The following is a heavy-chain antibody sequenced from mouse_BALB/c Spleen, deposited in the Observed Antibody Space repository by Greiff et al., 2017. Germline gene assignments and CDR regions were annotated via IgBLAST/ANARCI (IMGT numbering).Heavy chain of an antibody. J-gene: IGHJ2*01. CDR3: ARVNGLQWSYCFDY. Sequence: DVMLVESGGGLVQPGGSLRLSCATSGFTFTDYYMSWVRQPPGKALEWMGFIRNKANGYTREYSASVKGRFTISRDNSQSILYLQMNTLRAEDSATYYCARVNGLQWSYCFDYWGQGTTVTVSA. D-gene: IGHD2-10*01. V-gene: IGHV7-3*02. CDR2: IRNKANGYTR. CDR1: GFTFTDYY.